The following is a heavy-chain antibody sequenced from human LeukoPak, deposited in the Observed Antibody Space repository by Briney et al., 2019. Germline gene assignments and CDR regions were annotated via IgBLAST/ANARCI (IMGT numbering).Heavy chain of an antibody. D-gene: IGHD6-13*01. CDR2: NNPNSGGT. CDR1: GYTFTAYY. CDR3: ARVIWVGIAAAPAY. Sequence: GASVKVPCKASGYTFTAYYMHWVRQVPGEGLEWIGWNNPNSGGTNYAQKFQGRVTMTRDTSISTAYMELSRLRSDDTAVYYCARVIWVGIAAAPAYWGQGTLVTVSS. V-gene: IGHV1-2*02. J-gene: IGHJ4*02.